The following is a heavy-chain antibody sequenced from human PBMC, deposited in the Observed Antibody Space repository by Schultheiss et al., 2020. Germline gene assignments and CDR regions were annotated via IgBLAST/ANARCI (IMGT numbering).Heavy chain of an antibody. CDR1: GYSFTSYL. CDR2: IYPGDSDT. Sequence: GSLRFSCKGSGYSFTSYLIGWVRQMPGKGLEWMGIIYPGDSDTRYSPSFQGQVTISADKSISTAYLQWSSLKASDTAMYYCATVYGDDYFDYWGQGTLVTVSS. J-gene: IGHJ4*02. V-gene: IGHV5-51*01. D-gene: IGHD4-17*01. CDR3: ATVYGDDYFDY.